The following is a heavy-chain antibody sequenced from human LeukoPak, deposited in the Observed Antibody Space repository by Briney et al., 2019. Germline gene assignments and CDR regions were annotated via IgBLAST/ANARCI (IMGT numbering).Heavy chain of an antibody. J-gene: IGHJ4*02. D-gene: IGHD3-3*01. CDR2: MYTTVSS. V-gene: IGHV4-61*02. CDR3: ARARYYGERGIDC. CDR1: GVSMSSGTYY. Sequence: SQTLSLTCTVSGVSMSSGTYYWSWIRQPAGQGLEWIGRMYTTVSSNYNPSLKSRVSISLDTSINQFYLKLTSVTAADTAVYYCARARYYGERGIDCWGQGTLVTVSS.